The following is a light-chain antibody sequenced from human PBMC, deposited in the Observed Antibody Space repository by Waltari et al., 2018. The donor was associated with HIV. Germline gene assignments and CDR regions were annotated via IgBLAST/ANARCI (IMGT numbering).Light chain of an antibody. V-gene: IGKV3-20*01. CDR2: GAS. CDR3: QQYFGSLLT. CDR1: QSVTNNY. Sequence: EIVLTQSPGTLSLSPGDRATLSCRASQSVTNNYLAWYQQRPGQAPRLLIYGASRRATGIPDRFSGSGSGKDFTRTISRLGPEDFAVYYCQQYFGSLLTFGPGTKVDIK. J-gene: IGKJ3*01.